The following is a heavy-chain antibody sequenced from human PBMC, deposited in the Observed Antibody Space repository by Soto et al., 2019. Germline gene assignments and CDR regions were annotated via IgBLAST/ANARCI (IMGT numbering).Heavy chain of an antibody. CDR2: IYYSGST. Sequence: QVQLQDSGPGRVKPAETLSLTCTVSGGSVSSGSYYWSWIRQPPGKGLEWIEYIYYSGSTNYNPSLKSRVTISVDTSKNQFSLKLSSVTAADTAGYYCARTSYCSGGSCYPGANWFDPWGQGTLVTVSS. CDR3: ARTSYCSGGSCYPGANWFDP. V-gene: IGHV4-61*01. CDR1: GGSVSSGSYY. D-gene: IGHD2-15*01. J-gene: IGHJ5*02.